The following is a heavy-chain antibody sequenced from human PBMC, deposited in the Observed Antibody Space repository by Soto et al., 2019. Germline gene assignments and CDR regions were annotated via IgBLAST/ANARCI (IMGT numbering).Heavy chain of an antibody. V-gene: IGHV1-3*01. CDR2: VNAGNGYT. CDR1: GYTFTSNA. J-gene: IGHJ4*02. D-gene: IGHD5-18*01. CDR3: ARGAHTYGYVFDY. Sequence: QVHLVQSGAEVKKPGASVKVSCRSSGYTFTSNAIHWVRQAPGQSLEWMGWVNAGNGYTKYLQNFQGRVTISSDTSASTADMELNSLRSEDTAVYYCARGAHTYGYVFDYWGQGTLVTVSP.